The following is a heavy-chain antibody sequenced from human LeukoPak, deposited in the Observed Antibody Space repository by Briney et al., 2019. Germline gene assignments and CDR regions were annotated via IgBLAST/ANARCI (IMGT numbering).Heavy chain of an antibody. CDR3: AKAVRSMVTGGGYFDS. V-gene: IGHV3-23*01. J-gene: IGHJ4*02. CDR1: GFTFNSHA. CDR2: ISGSGGST. D-gene: IGHD3-16*01. Sequence: GGSLRLSCAASGFTFNSHAMTWVRQAPGKGLEWVSGISGSGGSTYYADSVKGRFTISRGNSKNTLYLQMNSLRAEGTAVYYCAKAVRSMVTGGGYFDSWGQGALVTVSS.